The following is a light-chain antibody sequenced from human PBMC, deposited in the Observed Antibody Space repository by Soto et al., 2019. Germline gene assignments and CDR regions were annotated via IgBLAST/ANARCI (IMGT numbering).Light chain of an antibody. V-gene: IGKV3-15*01. CDR2: DAS. CDR3: QQYNNWPPWT. Sequence: EIVMTQSPATLSVSPGERATLSCRASQSVSSNLAWYQQKPGQAPRLLIYDASTRATGIPARFSGSGSGTEFTLTISSLPSEDFAVYYCQQYNNWPPWTFGQGIKVEIK. CDR1: QSVSSN. J-gene: IGKJ1*01.